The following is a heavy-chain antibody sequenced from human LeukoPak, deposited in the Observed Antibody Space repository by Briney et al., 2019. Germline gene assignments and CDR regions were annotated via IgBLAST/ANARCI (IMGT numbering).Heavy chain of an antibody. CDR2: IKQDGSEK. Sequence: PGGSLRLSCAASRFTFSSYWMSWVRQAPGKGLEWVANIKQDGSEKYYVDSVKGRFTISRDNSKNTLYLQMNSLRAEDTAVYYCAKDREHYGSGSYYNWFDPWGQGTLVTVSS. D-gene: IGHD3-10*01. V-gene: IGHV3-7*03. CDR1: RFTFSSYW. CDR3: AKDREHYGSGSYYNWFDP. J-gene: IGHJ5*02.